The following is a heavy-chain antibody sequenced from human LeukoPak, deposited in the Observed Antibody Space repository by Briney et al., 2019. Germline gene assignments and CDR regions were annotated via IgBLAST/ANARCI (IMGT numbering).Heavy chain of an antibody. CDR3: ARSRTPNYYDSSGYQPPVFDP. J-gene: IGHJ5*02. CDR1: GYTFTSYY. Sequence: ASVTVSCKASGYTFTSYYMHWLRQSPGQRLEWMGIINPSGGSTSYAQKFQGRVTMTRDMSTSTVYMELSSLRSEDTAVYYCARSRTPNYYDSSGYQPPVFDPWGQGTLVTVSS. CDR2: INPSGGST. D-gene: IGHD3-22*01. V-gene: IGHV1-46*01.